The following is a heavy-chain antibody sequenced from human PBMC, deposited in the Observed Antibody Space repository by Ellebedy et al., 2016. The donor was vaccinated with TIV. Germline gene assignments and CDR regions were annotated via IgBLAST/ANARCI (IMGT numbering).Heavy chain of an antibody. CDR2: ISYDGSNK. Sequence: GGSLRLSCAASGFTFSSYGMHWVRQAPGKGLEWVAVISYDGSNKYYADSVKGRFTISRDNSKNTLYLQMNSLRSDDTAVYYCARVGGGTLEYSSSSPKNWFDPWGQGTLVTVSS. J-gene: IGHJ5*02. CDR3: ARVGGGTLEYSSSSPKNWFDP. CDR1: GFTFSSYG. V-gene: IGHV3-30*03. D-gene: IGHD6-6*01.